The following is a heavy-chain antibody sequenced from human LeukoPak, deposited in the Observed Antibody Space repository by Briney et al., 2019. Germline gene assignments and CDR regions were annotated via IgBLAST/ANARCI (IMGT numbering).Heavy chain of an antibody. Sequence: ASVKVSCKASGYTFTGYYMHWVRQAPGQGLEWMGWNNPNSGGTNYAQKFQGRVTLTRDTSISTAYMELSRLRSDDTAVYYCARRLEVSEDWFDPWGQGTLVTVSS. V-gene: IGHV1-2*02. CDR3: ARRLEVSEDWFDP. CDR2: NNPNSGGT. J-gene: IGHJ5*02. CDR1: GYTFTGYY. D-gene: IGHD2-8*02.